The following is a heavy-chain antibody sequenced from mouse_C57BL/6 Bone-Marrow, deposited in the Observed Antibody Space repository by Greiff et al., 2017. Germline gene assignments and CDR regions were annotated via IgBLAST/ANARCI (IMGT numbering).Heavy chain of an antibody. J-gene: IGHJ4*01. CDR2: INPNNGGT. CDR1: GYTFTDYN. V-gene: IGHV1-22*01. D-gene: IGHD2-2*01. Sequence: VQLQQSGPELVKPGASVKMSCKASGYTFTDYNMHWVKQSHGKSLEWIGYINPNNGGTSYNQKFKGKTTLTVNKSSRTAYMELRSLTSEDSAVYYCANDLLWLRRYYYAMDYWGQGTSVTVSS. CDR3: ANDLLWLRRYYYAMDY.